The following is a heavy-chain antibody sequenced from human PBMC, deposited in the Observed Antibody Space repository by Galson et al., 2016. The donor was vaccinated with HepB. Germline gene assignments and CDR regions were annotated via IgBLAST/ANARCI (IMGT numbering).Heavy chain of an antibody. CDR3: AKTYTYGLRFDY. CDR2: INTDGTST. CDR1: GFAFRTYS. V-gene: IGHV3-74*01. Sequence: SLRLSCAASGFAFRTYSMNWVRQAPGKGLLWVSRINTDGTSTTYADSVKGRFTISRDNAKNTLYLQMNSLRAEDTAVYYCAKTYTYGLRFDYWGQGTLVTVSS. J-gene: IGHJ4*02. D-gene: IGHD5-18*01.